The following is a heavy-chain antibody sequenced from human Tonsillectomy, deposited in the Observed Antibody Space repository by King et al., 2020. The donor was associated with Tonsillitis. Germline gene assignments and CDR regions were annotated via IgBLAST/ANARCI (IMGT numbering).Heavy chain of an antibody. Sequence: VQLVGSGGGLVKPGGSLRLSCAASGFTFSSYSMNWVRQAPGKGLEWVSSISSSSSYIYYADSVKGRFTISRDNAKNSLYLQMNSLRAEDTAVYYCARDSSYTAMVHYFDLWGRGTLVTVSS. CDR3: ARDSSYTAMVHYFDL. V-gene: IGHV3-21*01. CDR1: GFTFSSYS. J-gene: IGHJ2*01. D-gene: IGHD5-18*01. CDR2: ISSSSSYI.